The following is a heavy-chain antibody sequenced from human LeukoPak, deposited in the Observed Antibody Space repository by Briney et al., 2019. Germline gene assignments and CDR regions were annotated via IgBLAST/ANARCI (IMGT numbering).Heavy chain of an antibody. J-gene: IGHJ4*02. CDR2: IDPNSGGT. D-gene: IGHD2-2*01. CDR1: GYPFSVYY. V-gene: IGHV1-2*02. CDR3: ARGYCSRTNCYFFGY. Sequence: ASVKVSCKASGYPFSVYYMHWVRQAPGQGPERVGWIDPNSGGTNYAQNFQGRVTMTTDTSISTAYMELSRLTSDDTAVYYCARGYCSRTNCYFFGYWGQGTLVTVSS.